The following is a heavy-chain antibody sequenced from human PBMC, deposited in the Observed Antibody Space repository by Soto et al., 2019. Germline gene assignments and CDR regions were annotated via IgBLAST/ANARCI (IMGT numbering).Heavy chain of an antibody. V-gene: IGHV4-4*07. CDR1: GGSIGHYS. Sequence: KASETLSLTCTVSGGSIGHYSCNWIRQSAGKGLEWIGRVYTSGNVNYNPSLKSRVTMSVDTSKNQFSLKLTSVTAADTAIYYCTRGGSDPWSGPFDYWGPGTLVTVSS. CDR2: VYTSGNV. D-gene: IGHD3-3*01. J-gene: IGHJ4*02. CDR3: TRGGSDPWSGPFDY.